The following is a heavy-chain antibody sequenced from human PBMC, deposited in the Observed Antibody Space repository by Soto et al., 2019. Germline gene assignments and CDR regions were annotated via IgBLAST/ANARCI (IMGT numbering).Heavy chain of an antibody. V-gene: IGHV4-34*01. D-gene: IGHD2-2*01. CDR2: INHSGST. Sequence: QVQLQQWGAGLLKPSETLSLTCAVYGGSFSGYYWSWIRQPPGKGLEWIGEINHSGSTNYTPSLKRRVSISVETSKNQFSVKMSSVTAADTAVYYCARVSVPAANYYYYYMDVWGKGTTVTVSS. CDR1: GGSFSGYY. J-gene: IGHJ6*03. CDR3: ARVSVPAANYYYYYMDV.